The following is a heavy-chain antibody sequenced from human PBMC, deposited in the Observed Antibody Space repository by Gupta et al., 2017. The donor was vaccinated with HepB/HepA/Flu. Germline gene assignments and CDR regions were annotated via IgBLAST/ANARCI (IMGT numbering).Heavy chain of an antibody. CDR3: VRTRGSYYHDF. J-gene: IGHJ4*02. CDR1: TITFSDYA. Sequence: QVQLLESGGGVVKPGASLRLSCTATTITFSDYASSWVRQAPGKGLEWVAVISYDGSIQNYAVSVKGRFTIARDNSRYTLYLIMNSLRSDDTGLYYCVRTRGSYYHDFWGQGTLVSVSS. V-gene: IGHV3-30*14. D-gene: IGHD1-26*01. CDR2: ISYDGSIQ.